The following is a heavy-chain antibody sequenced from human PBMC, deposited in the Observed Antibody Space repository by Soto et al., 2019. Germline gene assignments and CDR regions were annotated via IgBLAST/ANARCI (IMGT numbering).Heavy chain of an antibody. CDR1: GFTFISYS. CDR2: ISSSSSTK. J-gene: IGHJ4*02. CDR3: ARDIDG. V-gene: IGHV3-48*01. D-gene: IGHD2-15*01. Sequence: GGSLRLSCAASGFTFISYSMNWVRQAPGKGLEWVSYISSSSSTKFYADSVKGRFTISRDNARNSLYLQMNSLRAEDTAVYYCARDIDGGGQGTLVTVSS.